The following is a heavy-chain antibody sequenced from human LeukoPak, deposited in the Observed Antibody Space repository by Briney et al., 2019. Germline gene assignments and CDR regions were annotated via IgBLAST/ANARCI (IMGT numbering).Heavy chain of an antibody. Sequence: SETLSLTCTVSGGSISSYYWSWIRQPPGKGLEWTGYIYTSGSTNYNPSLKSRVTISVDTSKNQFSLKLSSVTAADTAVYYCAGVGVPAAMRYYYYYMDVWGQGTTVTVSS. CDR2: IYTSGST. D-gene: IGHD2-2*01. CDR3: AGVGVPAAMRYYYYYMDV. CDR1: GGSISSYY. J-gene: IGHJ6*03. V-gene: IGHV4-4*09.